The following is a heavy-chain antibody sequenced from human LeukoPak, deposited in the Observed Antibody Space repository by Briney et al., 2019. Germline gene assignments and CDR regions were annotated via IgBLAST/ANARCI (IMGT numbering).Heavy chain of an antibody. CDR3: ARGGIAAAGSYYYMDV. CDR2: INPNSGGT. J-gene: IGHJ6*03. V-gene: IGHV1-2*02. CDR1: GYTFIGYY. D-gene: IGHD6-13*01. Sequence: ASVKVSCKATGYTFIGYYMHWVRQAPGQGLEWMGWINPNSGGTNYEQKFQGRVTMTSDTSISTAYMELSRLRSEDTAVYYCARGGIAAAGSYYYMDVWGKGTTVTISS.